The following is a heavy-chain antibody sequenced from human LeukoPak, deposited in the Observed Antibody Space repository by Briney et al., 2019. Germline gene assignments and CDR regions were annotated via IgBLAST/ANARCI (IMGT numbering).Heavy chain of an antibody. CDR1: GFTFSSYG. CDR3: ARDLVMGFGFN. Sequence: GRSLRLSCAASGFTFSSYGLHWVRQAPGKGLEWVAVISYDGSNKYYADSVKGRFTISRDNAKNTLYLQMNSLRAEDTAVYYCARDLVMGFGFNWGQGTLVTVSS. CDR2: ISYDGSNK. D-gene: IGHD3-16*01. V-gene: IGHV3-30*03. J-gene: IGHJ4*02.